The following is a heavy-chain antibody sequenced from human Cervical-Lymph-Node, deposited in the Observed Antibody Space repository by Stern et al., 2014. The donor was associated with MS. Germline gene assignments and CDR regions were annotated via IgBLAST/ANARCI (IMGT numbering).Heavy chain of an antibody. CDR2: IYYSGST. J-gene: IGHJ6*02. CDR1: GGPISSYY. D-gene: IGHD6-13*01. Sequence: QVQLQVSGPGLVKPSETLSLTFTVSGGPISSYYWSWIRQPPGKGLEWIGYIYYSGSTNYNPYLKSRVTISVDTSKNQFSLKLSSVTAADTAVYYCARVPGIAAAGYGMDVWGQGTTVTVSS. V-gene: IGHV4-59*01. CDR3: ARVPGIAAAGYGMDV.